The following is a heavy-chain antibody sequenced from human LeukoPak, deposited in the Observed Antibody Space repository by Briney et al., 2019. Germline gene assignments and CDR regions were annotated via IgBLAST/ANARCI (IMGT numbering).Heavy chain of an antibody. Sequence: AGSLTLSCAVSGFSFTTNAMRWVRQAPGGGLQWVSAVSGSGGNTYYIDSVKGRFTISRDNPKNTLYLQMNSLRAEDTAVYYCARRAYDSSGFDYWGQGTLVTVSS. D-gene: IGHD3-22*01. CDR1: GFSFTTNA. V-gene: IGHV3-23*01. J-gene: IGHJ4*02. CDR2: VSGSGGNT. CDR3: ARRAYDSSGFDY.